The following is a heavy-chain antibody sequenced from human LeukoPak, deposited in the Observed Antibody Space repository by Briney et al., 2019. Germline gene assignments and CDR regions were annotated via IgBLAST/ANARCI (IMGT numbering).Heavy chain of an antibody. Sequence: GGTLRLSCAASGFTFSSYGVSWVRQAPGKGLEWVSAISGSGGSTYYADSVKGRFTISRDNSKNTLYLQMNSLRAEDTAVYYCARGFKDSSGWYYFDYWGQGTLVTVSS. CDR1: GFTFSSYG. CDR3: ARGFKDSSGWYYFDY. V-gene: IGHV3-23*01. CDR2: ISGSGGST. J-gene: IGHJ4*02. D-gene: IGHD6-19*01.